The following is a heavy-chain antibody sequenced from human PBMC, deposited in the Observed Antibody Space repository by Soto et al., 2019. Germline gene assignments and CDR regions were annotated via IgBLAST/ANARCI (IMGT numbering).Heavy chain of an antibody. D-gene: IGHD3-9*01. J-gene: IGHJ4*02. CDR2: ISYSGST. CDR3: ARQPGILTGYSGDFDY. V-gene: IGHV4-39*01. Sequence: TPEKGLEWIASISYSGSTYYNPTLKSRVTISVDTSKNQFSLKLRSVTAADTAVYYCARQPGILTGYSGDFDYWGQGTLVTVSS.